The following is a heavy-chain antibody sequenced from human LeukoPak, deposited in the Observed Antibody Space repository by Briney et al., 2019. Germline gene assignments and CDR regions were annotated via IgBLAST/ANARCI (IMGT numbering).Heavy chain of an antibody. Sequence: SETLSLTCIVSGDFISSSSYYWGWIRQPPGKGLEWIGSIYFSGRTYYNMSLKSRVTISIDTSKNQFSLKVNSVTAADTAVYYCARDNPYGSGTDYWGQGTLVTVSS. D-gene: IGHD3-10*01. CDR2: IYFSGRT. J-gene: IGHJ4*02. CDR3: ARDNPYGSGTDY. CDR1: GDFISSSSYY. V-gene: IGHV4-39*07.